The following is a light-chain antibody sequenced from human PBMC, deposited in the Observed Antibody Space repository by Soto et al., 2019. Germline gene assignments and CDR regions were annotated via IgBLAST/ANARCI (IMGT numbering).Light chain of an antibody. CDR2: EVS. J-gene: IGLJ1*01. CDR3: SSYTITNHYV. Sequence: QSALTQPASVSGSPGQSITISCTGTSSDVGGYDYVSWFQQHPGKAPKLMIFEVSNRPSGVSYRFSGSKSGNTASLTISGLQAEDEADYYCSSYTITNHYVFGTGTKVTVL. V-gene: IGLV2-14*01. CDR1: SSDVGGYDY.